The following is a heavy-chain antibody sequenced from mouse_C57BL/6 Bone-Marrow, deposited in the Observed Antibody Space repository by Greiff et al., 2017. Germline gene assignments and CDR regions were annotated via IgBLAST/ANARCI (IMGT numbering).Heavy chain of an antibody. CDR2: IDPETGGT. CDR1: GYTFTDYE. V-gene: IGHV1-15*01. Sequence: VHLVESGAELVRPGASVTLSCKASGYTFTDYEMHWVKQTPVHGLEWIGAIDPETGGTAYNQKFKGKAILTADKSSSTAYMELRSLTSEDSAVYYCPLLYPIDYWGQGTTLTVSS. D-gene: IGHD2-12*01. CDR3: PLLYPIDY. J-gene: IGHJ2*01.